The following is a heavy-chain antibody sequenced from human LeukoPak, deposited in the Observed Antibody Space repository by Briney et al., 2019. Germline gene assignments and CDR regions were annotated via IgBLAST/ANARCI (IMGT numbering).Heavy chain of an antibody. J-gene: IGHJ4*02. CDR1: GYSISSGYY. Sequence: SETLSLTCAVSGYSISSGYYWGWIRQPPGKGLEWIGSIYHSGSTYYNPSLKSRVTISVDTSKNQFSLKLSSVTAADTAVYYCAREGRIVCSGGSCHFDYWGQGTLVTVSS. V-gene: IGHV4-38-2*02. CDR3: AREGRIVCSGGSCHFDY. CDR2: IYHSGST. D-gene: IGHD2-15*01.